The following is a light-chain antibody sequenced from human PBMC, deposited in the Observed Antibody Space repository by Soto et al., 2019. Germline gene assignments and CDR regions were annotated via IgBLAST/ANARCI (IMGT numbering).Light chain of an antibody. CDR3: QQRSNWRYT. J-gene: IGKJ2*01. CDR2: DAS. V-gene: IGKV3-11*01. Sequence: IELTQSPATLSLSPGERATLSCRASQSVSSYLTWYQQKPGQAPRLLIYDASNRATGIPARFSGSGSGTDFTLTISSLEPEDFAVYYGQQRSNWRYTFGQGAKLEIK. CDR1: QSVSSY.